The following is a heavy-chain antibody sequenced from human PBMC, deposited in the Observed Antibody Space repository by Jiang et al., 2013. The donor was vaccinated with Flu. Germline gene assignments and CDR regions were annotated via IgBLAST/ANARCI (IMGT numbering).Heavy chain of an antibody. D-gene: IGHD3-3*01. Sequence: GLVKPSQTLSLTCAVSGGSISSGGYSWSWIRQPPGKGLEWIGYIYHSGSTYYNPSLKSRVTISVDRSKNQFSLKLSSVTAADTAVYYCARGGKTTIFGVVNYPLGYFDLWGRGTLVTVSS. J-gene: IGHJ2*01. CDR3: ARGGKTTIFGVVNYPLGYFDL. CDR2: IYHSGST. CDR1: GGSISSGGYS. V-gene: IGHV4-30-2*01.